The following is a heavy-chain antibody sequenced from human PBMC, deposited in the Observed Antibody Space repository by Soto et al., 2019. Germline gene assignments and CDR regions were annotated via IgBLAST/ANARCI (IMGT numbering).Heavy chain of an antibody. Sequence: EVQLLESGGGLVQPGGSLRLSCAASGFTFSNYAMSWVRQAPGKGLEWVSGVSGSGDSTYYADSVKGRFTISRDNSKNTVYLQMNCLRVEDTAIYYSAKDVGCGSCSSQFDNWGQGALVTVSS. V-gene: IGHV3-23*01. J-gene: IGHJ4*02. CDR2: VSGSGDST. CDR3: AKDVGCGSCSSQFDN. D-gene: IGHD2-15*01. CDR1: GFTFSNYA.